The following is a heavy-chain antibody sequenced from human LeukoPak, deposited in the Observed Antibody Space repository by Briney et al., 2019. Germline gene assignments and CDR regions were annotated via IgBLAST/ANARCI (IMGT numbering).Heavy chain of an antibody. J-gene: IGHJ4*02. D-gene: IGHD3-10*01. CDR1: GGSISSGGYS. CDR3: ARGYGWFGELLDY. CDR2: IYHSGST. V-gene: IGHV4-30-2*01. Sequence: SETLSLTCAVSGGSISSGGYSWSWIRQPPGKGLEWIGYIYHSGSTYYNPSLKSRVTISVDRSKNQFSLKLSSVTAADTAVYYCARGYGWFGELLDYWGQGTLVTVSS.